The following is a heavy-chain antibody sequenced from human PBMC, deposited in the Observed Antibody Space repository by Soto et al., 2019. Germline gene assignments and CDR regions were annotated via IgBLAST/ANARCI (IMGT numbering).Heavy chain of an antibody. CDR3: ARVGDGYSSSSTDY. D-gene: IGHD6-6*01. J-gene: IGHJ4*02. CDR1: GFTFRTYW. V-gene: IGHV3-7*05. Sequence: EVQLVESGGGLVQPGGSLRLSCTASGFTFRTYWMSWVRQAPGKGLEWVANIKEDGSGKYYVDSVKGRFTISRDNAKTSLDLQMNSLRAEDPAVYYCARVGDGYSSSSTDYWGQGTLVTVSS. CDR2: IKEDGSGK.